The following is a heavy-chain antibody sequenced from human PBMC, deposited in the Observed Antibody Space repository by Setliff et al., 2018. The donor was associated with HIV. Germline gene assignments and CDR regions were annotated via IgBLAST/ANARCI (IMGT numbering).Heavy chain of an antibody. D-gene: IGHD4-17*01. CDR2: INGAGSEK. Sequence: GESLKISCAASGFTFSTYSMNWVRQAPEKGLEWVADINGAGSEKQYVDSVKGRFTIARDNAKNSVYLQMDSLKVEDTAVYYCARDDYLDGRWGQGTLVTVSS. CDR1: GFTFSTYS. J-gene: IGHJ4*02. V-gene: IGHV3-7*03. CDR3: ARDDYLDGR.